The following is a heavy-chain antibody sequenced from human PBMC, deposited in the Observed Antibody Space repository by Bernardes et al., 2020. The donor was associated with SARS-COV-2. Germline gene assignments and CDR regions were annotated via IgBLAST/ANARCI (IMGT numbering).Heavy chain of an antibody. CDR1: GGSFSGYY. CDR2: INHSGST. Sequence: SETLSLTCAVYGGSFSGYYWSWIRQPPGKGLEWIGEINHSGSTNYNPSLKSRVTISVDTSNNQFSLKLSSVTAADTAVYYCARGPWGSYYFDYWGQGTLVTVSS. J-gene: IGHJ4*02. V-gene: IGHV4-34*01. D-gene: IGHD3-16*01. CDR3: ARGPWGSYYFDY.